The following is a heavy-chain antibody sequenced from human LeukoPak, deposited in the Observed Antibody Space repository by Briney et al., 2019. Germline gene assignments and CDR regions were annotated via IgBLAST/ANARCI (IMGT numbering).Heavy chain of an antibody. V-gene: IGHV3-21*01. J-gene: IGHJ3*02. CDR2: IGTDGSYI. CDR3: ARKMKTGDRVGTFDI. CDR1: GFTFSSHN. Sequence: PGGSLTLSCAASGFTFSSHNMNWVRQAPMKGLEWVSSIGTDGSYIYYADSVQGRFTISRDNAKNSLYLQMNSLTAEDTAVYYCARKMKTGDRVGTFDIWGQGAMLTVSS. D-gene: IGHD1-1*01.